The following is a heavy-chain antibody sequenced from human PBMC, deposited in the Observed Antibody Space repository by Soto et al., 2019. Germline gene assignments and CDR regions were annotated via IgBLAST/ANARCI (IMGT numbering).Heavy chain of an antibody. CDR2: IYYSGST. D-gene: IGHD3-10*01. CDR1: GGSISSGGYY. CDR3: ARELLWFGESPYGMDV. J-gene: IGHJ6*02. V-gene: IGHV4-31*03. Sequence: SETLSLTCTVSGGSISSGGYYWSWIRQHPGKGLEWIGYIYYSGSTYYNPSLKSRVTISVDTSKNQFSLKLSSVTAADTAVYYCARELLWFGESPYGMDVWGQGTTVTVSS.